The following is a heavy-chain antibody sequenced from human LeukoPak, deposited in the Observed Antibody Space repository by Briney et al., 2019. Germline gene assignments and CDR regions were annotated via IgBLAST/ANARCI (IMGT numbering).Heavy chain of an antibody. V-gene: IGHV4-34*01. CDR3: ARILRGYSYGLQKKYYYYYYMDV. D-gene: IGHD5-18*01. J-gene: IGHJ6*03. Sequence: PSETLSLTCAVYGGSFSGYYWSWIRQPPGKGLEWIGEINHSGSTNYNPSLKSRVTISVDTSKNQFSLKPSSVTAAGTAVYYCARILRGYSYGLQKKYYYYYYMDVWGKGTTVTVSS. CDR2: INHSGST. CDR1: GGSFSGYY.